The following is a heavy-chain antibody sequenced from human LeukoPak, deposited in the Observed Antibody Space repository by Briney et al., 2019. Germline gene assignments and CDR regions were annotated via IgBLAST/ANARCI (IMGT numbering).Heavy chain of an antibody. CDR3: ARVESRYFDWLFYF. V-gene: IGHV1-69*06. CDR2: IIPIFGTA. D-gene: IGHD3-9*01. J-gene: IGHJ4*02. CDR1: GGTFSSYA. Sequence: VASVKVSCKASGGTFSSYAISWVRQAPGQGLEWMGGIIPIFGTANYAQKFQGRVTITADKSTSTAYMELSSLRSEDTAVYYCARVESRYFDWLFYFWGQGTLVTVSS.